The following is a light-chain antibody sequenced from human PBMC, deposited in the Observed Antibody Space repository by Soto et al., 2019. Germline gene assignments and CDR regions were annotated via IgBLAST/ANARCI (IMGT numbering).Light chain of an antibody. CDR1: SSNIGRNT. CDR2: SNN. J-gene: IGLJ1*01. Sequence: QAVVTQPPSASGTPGQRVPISCSGSSSNIGRNTVNWYQQLPGSAPKLLIYSNNQRPSGVPDRFSGSKSGTSASLAISGLQSEDEADYYCAAWDDSLDAHYVFGTGTKVTVL. CDR3: AAWDDSLDAHYV. V-gene: IGLV1-44*01.